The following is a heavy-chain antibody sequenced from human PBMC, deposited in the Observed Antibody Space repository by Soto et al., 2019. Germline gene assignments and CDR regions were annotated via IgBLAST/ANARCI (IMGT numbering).Heavy chain of an antibody. D-gene: IGHD5-12*01. V-gene: IGHV3-30*18. CDR3: AKDGRWLHTPLYYFDY. CDR1: GFTFSSYG. J-gene: IGHJ4*02. Sequence: PGGSLRLSCAASGFTFSSYGMHWVRQAPGKGLEWVAVISYDGSNKYYADSVKGRFTISRDNSKNTLYLQMNSLRAEDTAVYYCAKDGRWLHTPLYYFDYWGQGTLVTVSS. CDR2: ISYDGSNK.